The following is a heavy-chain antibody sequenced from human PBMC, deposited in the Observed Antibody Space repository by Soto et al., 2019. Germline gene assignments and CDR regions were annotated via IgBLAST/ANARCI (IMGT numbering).Heavy chain of an antibody. CDR3: ARDSRITIFGVVIIPHYYYGMDV. J-gene: IGHJ6*02. D-gene: IGHD3-3*01. CDR2: ISYDGSNK. Sequence: LRLSCAASGFTFSSYAMHWVRQAPGKGLEWVAVISYDGSNKYYADSVKGRFTISRDNSKNTLYLQMNSLRAEDTAVYYCARDSRITIFGVVIIPHYYYGMDVWGQGTTVTVSS. V-gene: IGHV3-30-3*01. CDR1: GFTFSSYA.